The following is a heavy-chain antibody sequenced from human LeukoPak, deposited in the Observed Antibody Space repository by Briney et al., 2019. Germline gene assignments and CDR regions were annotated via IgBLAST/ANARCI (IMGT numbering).Heavy chain of an antibody. CDR2: IYHSGST. CDR3: ARSSWSTFAP. CDR1: GYSISSGYY. V-gene: IGHV4-38-2*02. Sequence: SETLSLTCTVSGYSISSGYYWGWIRQPPGKGLEWIGYIYHSGSTYYNPSLKSRVTLSVDTSKNQFFLKLSSVTAADTAVYYCARSSWSTFAPWGQGTLVTVSS. D-gene: IGHD6-13*01. J-gene: IGHJ5*02.